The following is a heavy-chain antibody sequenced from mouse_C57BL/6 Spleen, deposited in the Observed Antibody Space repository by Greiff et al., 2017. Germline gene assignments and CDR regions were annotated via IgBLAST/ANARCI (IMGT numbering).Heavy chain of an antibody. CDR3: ARDWDGWYFDV. CDR2: INPGSGGT. J-gene: IGHJ1*03. V-gene: IGHV1-54*01. Sequence: QVQLQQSGAELVRPGTSVKVSCKASGYAFTNYLIEWVKQRPGQGLEWIGVINPGSGGTNYNEKFKGKATLTADKSSSTAYMQLSSLTSEDPAVHFCARDWDGWYFDVWGTGTTVTVSS. D-gene: IGHD4-1*01. CDR1: GYAFTNYL.